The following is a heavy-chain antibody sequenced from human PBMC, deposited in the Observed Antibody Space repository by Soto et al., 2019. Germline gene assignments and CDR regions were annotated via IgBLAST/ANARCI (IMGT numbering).Heavy chain of an antibody. CDR3: TTDRVFYDSSGYYHYYYYYYMDV. Sequence: GGSLRLSCAASGFTFSNAWMSWVRQAPGKGLEWVGRIKSKTDGGTTDYAAPVKGRFTISRDDSKNTLYLQMTSLKTEEPAVYYCTTDRVFYDSSGYYHYYYYYYMDVWGKGTTVTVSS. CDR1: GFTFSNAW. CDR2: IKSKTDGGTT. V-gene: IGHV3-15*01. J-gene: IGHJ6*03. D-gene: IGHD3-22*01.